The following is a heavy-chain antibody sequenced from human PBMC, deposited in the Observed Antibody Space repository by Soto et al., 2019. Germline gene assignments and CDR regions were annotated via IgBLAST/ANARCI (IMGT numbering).Heavy chain of an antibody. D-gene: IGHD2-2*01. J-gene: IGHJ4*02. CDR2: INAGNVNT. CDR1: GYTFTSYA. V-gene: IGHV1-3*01. Sequence: QFQLVQSGAEVKKPGASVKVSCKAYGYTFTSYALHWVRQAPGQRLEWMGWINAGNVNTKYSQKFHGRVTITRDSAASTADMELSSLRSEGTAVYYCASTFTVPAAIGYCGQGTLGTVSS. CDR3: ASTFTVPAAIGY.